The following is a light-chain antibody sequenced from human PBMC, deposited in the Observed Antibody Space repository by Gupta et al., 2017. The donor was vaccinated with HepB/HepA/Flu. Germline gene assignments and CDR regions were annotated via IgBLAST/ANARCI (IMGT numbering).Light chain of an antibody. Sequence: DIQMTQSPSSLSASVVDRVTITCRASHSISAYLNWYQQKPGRAPRLLIYGASNLQTGVPSRFSGSGSGTEFTLTISRLPPEDVATFYCQQSYSSPYTFGQGSKVE. CDR2: GAS. CDR1: HSISAY. CDR3: QQSYSSPYT. V-gene: IGKV1-39*01. J-gene: IGKJ2*01.